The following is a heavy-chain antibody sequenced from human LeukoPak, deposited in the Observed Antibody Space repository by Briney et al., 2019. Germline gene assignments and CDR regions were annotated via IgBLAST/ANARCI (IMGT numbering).Heavy chain of an antibody. CDR2: IIPILGIT. CDR1: GGTFSNYA. Sequence: GASVKVSCKASGGTFSNYAINWVRQAPGQGLEWMGRIIPILGITNYAQKFQGRVTITADKSTSTAYMELSSLRSEDTAVYYCARVEDCSNGICPFDYWGQGTLVTVSS. J-gene: IGHJ4*02. D-gene: IGHD2-8*01. V-gene: IGHV1-69*04. CDR3: ARVEDCSNGICPFDY.